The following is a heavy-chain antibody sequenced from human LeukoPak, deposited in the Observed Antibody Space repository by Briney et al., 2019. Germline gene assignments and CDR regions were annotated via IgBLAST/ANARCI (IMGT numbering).Heavy chain of an antibody. CDR2: IYYSGST. V-gene: IGHV4-61*01. J-gene: IGHJ4*02. D-gene: IGHD6-19*01. Sequence: SETLSLTCTVSGDSVNSGSYYWNWIRQPPGKGLEWIGYIYYSGSTNYNPSLKSRVTISVDTSKNQFSLKLSSVTAADTAVYYCARDRGSGWYGGVDYWGQGTLVTVSS. CDR3: ARDRGSGWYGGVDY. CDR1: GDSVNSGSYY.